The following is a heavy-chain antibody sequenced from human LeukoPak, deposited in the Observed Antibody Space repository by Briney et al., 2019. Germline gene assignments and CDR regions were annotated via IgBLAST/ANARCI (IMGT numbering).Heavy chain of an antibody. D-gene: IGHD3-10*01. Sequence: GASVKVSCKASGYSFNMYGISWVRQAPGQGLEWMGLINPSGGSTTYTQKFQGRVTMTSDTSTTTVYMELSGLRYEDTAVYYCAREWALSGTGSIGCPYWGQGTLVTVSS. J-gene: IGHJ4*02. CDR1: GYSFNMYG. CDR3: AREWALSGTGSIGCPY. CDR2: INPSGGST. V-gene: IGHV1-46*02.